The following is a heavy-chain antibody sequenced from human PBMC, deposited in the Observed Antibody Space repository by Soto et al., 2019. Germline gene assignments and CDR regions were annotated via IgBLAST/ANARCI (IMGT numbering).Heavy chain of an antibody. CDR2: FDPEDGET. V-gene: IGHV1-24*01. CDR1: GYTLTELS. D-gene: IGHD1-1*01. CDR3: ATTGYRQNWFDP. J-gene: IGHJ5*02. Sequence: GASLKVSCKVSGYTLTELSMHWVRQAPGKGLEWMGGFDPEDGETIYAQKFQGRVTMTEDTSTDTAYMELSSLRSEDTAVYYCATTGYRQNWFDPWGQGTLVTV.